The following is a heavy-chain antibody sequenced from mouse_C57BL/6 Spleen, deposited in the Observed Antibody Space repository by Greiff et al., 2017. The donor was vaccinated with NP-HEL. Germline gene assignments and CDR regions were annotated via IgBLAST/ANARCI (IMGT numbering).Heavy chain of an antibody. Sequence: QVQLKESGPGLVAPSQSLSITCTFSGFSLTSYAISGVRQPPGKGLEWLGVIWTGGGTNYNSALKSRLSISKDNSKSQVFLKMNSLQTDDTARYYCASTTVVATGYYAMDYWGQGTSVTVSS. CDR1: GFSLTSYA. V-gene: IGHV2-9-1*01. D-gene: IGHD1-1*01. J-gene: IGHJ4*01. CDR3: ASTTVVATGYYAMDY. CDR2: IWTGGGT.